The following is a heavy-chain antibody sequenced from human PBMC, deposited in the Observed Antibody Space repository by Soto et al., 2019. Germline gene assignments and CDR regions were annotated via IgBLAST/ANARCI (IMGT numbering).Heavy chain of an antibody. V-gene: IGHV3-48*02. CDR1: GFTFSSYS. J-gene: IGHJ5*02. D-gene: IGHD6-13*01. CDR2: ISSSSSTI. CDR3: ASNGLTQAAAGLAP. Sequence: EVQLVESGGGLVQPGGSLRLSCAASGFTFSSYSMNWVRQAPGKGLEWVSYISSSSSTIYYADSVKGRFTISRDNAKNALYLQMNSLSDEDTAVYYCASNGLTQAAAGLAPWGQGTLVTVSS.